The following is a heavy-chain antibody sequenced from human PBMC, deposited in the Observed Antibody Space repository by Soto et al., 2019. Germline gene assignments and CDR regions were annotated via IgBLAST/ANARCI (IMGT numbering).Heavy chain of an antibody. CDR2: ISAYTDTP. D-gene: IGHD2-2*01. CDR1: GYTFTNFG. CDR3: ARVIPGVEALFDP. J-gene: IGHJ5*02. V-gene: IGHV1-18*01. Sequence: QVQLVQSGAEVKKPGASVKVSCRASGYTFTNFGVTWVRRAPGPGLEWMGWISAYTDTPNYAQKFQGRVTMTIDTSTSTAYRDLRGLTSGDTAVYYCARVIPGVEALFDPWGQGTLVTVS.